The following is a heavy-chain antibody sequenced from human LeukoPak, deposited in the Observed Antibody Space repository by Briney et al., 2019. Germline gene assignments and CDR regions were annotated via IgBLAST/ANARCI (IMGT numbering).Heavy chain of an antibody. D-gene: IGHD3-10*01. J-gene: IGHJ4*02. CDR3: AAFYGSGSKAIDY. Sequence: GGSLRLSCAASGFTFSTYGTSWVRQAPGKGLEWVSAISGSGGSTNYADSVKGRFTISRDISKNTLYLQMNSLRAEDTAVYCCAAFYGSGSKAIDYWGQGTLVTVSS. CDR2: ISGSGGST. CDR1: GFTFSTYG. V-gene: IGHV3-23*01.